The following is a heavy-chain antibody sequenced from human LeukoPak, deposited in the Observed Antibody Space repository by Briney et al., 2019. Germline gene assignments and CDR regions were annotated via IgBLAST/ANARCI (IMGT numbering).Heavy chain of an antibody. Sequence: GGSLRLSCAASGFTVSSNYMTWVRQAPGKGLEWVSVIYVGGTTYYADSVRGRFTISRDNSKNTLYLQMNSLRAEDTAVYYCAREDGSGSYPGYYYGMDVWGQGTTVTVSS. J-gene: IGHJ6*02. V-gene: IGHV3-53*01. CDR2: IYVGGTT. CDR1: GFTVSSNY. CDR3: AREDGSGSYPGYYYGMDV. D-gene: IGHD3-10*01.